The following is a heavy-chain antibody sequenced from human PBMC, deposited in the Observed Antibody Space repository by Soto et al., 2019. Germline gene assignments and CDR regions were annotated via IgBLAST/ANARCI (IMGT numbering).Heavy chain of an antibody. CDR2: IKQDGSEK. CDR1: GFTFSSYW. D-gene: IGHD2-2*01. CDR3: AREQASCVHCYYCYMDV. Sequence: GGSLRLSCAASGFTFSSYWMSWVRQAPGKGLEWVANIKQDGSEKYYVDSVKGRFTISRDNAKNSLYLQMNSLRAEDTAVYYCAREQASCVHCYYCYMDVWGKGTTVTVSS. J-gene: IGHJ6*03. V-gene: IGHV3-7*01.